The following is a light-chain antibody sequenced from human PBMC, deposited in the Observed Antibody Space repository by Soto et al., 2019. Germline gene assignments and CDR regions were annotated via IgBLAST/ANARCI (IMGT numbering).Light chain of an antibody. CDR1: QSVSSSY. Sequence: IVLTQYTDPLSLSTGESATLSCRASQSVSSSYLAWYQQKPGQAPRLLIYGASSRATGIPDRFSGSGSGTDFTLTISRLEPEDFAVYYCQQYGSSRTFGQGTKVDIK. J-gene: IGKJ1*01. CDR2: GAS. CDR3: QQYGSSRT. V-gene: IGKV3-20*01.